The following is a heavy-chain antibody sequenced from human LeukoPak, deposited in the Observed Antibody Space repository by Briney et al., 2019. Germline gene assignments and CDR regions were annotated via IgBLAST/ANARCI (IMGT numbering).Heavy chain of an antibody. CDR3: ARAPSGRLDY. Sequence: SQTLSLTCTVSGGSVSSGSYYWSWIRQHPGQGLEWIGYISSSGSTYYNPSLRSRITISLDTSKNQFSLNLSSVTAADTAVYYCARAPSGRLDYWGQGTLVTVSS. CDR2: ISSSGST. CDR1: GGSVSSGSYY. D-gene: IGHD2-8*02. V-gene: IGHV4-31*03. J-gene: IGHJ4*02.